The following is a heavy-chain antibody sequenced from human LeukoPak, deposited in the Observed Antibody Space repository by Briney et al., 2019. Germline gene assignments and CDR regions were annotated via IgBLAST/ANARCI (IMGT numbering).Heavy chain of an antibody. CDR1: GGSISSYY. J-gene: IGHJ3*01. Sequence: SETLSLTCTVSGGSISSYYWSWIRQPPGKGLEWIGYIYYNGRTTYNPSLSGRVTISVDMSKNQFSLKLSSVSAADTAIYYCARHGGTVAVNDAFDVWGQGTVVTVSS. V-gene: IGHV4-59*08. CDR3: ARHGGTVAVNDAFDV. CDR2: IYYNGRT. D-gene: IGHD1-1*01.